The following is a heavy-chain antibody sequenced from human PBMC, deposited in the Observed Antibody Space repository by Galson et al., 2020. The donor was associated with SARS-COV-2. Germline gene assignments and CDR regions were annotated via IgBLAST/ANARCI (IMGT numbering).Heavy chain of an antibody. CDR2: IDWDDDK. J-gene: IGHJ4*02. CDR3: AQMVLSGDLVRGAADY. CDR1: GFSLSTSGMC. V-gene: IGHV2-70*11. Sequence: SGPTLVKPTQTLTLTCTFSGFSLSTSGMCVSWIRQPPGKALEWLARIDWDDDKDYSTSLKTRLTLSKDTSKNQVVLTMTNMDPLDTATYYCAQMVLSGDLVRGAADYWGQGTLVTVSS. D-gene: IGHD3-10*01.